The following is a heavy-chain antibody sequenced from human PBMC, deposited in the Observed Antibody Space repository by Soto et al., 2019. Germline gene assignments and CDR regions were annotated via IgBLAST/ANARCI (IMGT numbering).Heavy chain of an antibody. V-gene: IGHV3-30*18. D-gene: IGHD3-10*01. CDR1: GFTFSSDG. Sequence: QVQLVESGGGVVQPGRSLRLSCADSGFTFSSDGMHWVRQAPGKGREWGAVISYDGSNKYDADSFKGRFTISRDNSKNTLYLQMNSLRAEDTAVYYCAKDLLVGWFGDWYFDLWGRGTLVTVSS. J-gene: IGHJ2*01. CDR2: ISYDGSNK. CDR3: AKDLLVGWFGDWYFDL.